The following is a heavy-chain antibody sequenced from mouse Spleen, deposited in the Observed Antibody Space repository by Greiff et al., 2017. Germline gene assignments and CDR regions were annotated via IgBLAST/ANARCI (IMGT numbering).Heavy chain of an antibody. CDR1: GFTFSSYG. CDR3: ARHGDYDPWFAY. J-gene: IGHJ3*01. D-gene: IGHD2-4*01. V-gene: IGHV5-6*01. CDR2: ISSGGSYN. Sequence: EVQRVESGGDLVKPGGSLKLSCAASGFTFSSYGMSWVRQTPDKRLEWVATISSGGSYNYYPDSVKGRFTISRDNAKNTLYLQMSSLKSEDTATYYCARHGDYDPWFAYWGQGTLVTVSA.